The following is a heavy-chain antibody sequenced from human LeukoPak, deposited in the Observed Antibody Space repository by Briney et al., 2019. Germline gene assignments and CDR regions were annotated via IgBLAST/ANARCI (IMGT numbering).Heavy chain of an antibody. CDR3: ARGNYDFAYDP. Sequence: PGGSLRLSCAASGFIVSDFDMNWVRQAPGKGLEWVSYLSTSGSYIHYADSVKGRFTISRDAGKTSLYLQLDSLTVEDTAVYFCARGNYDFAYDPWGQGTLVTVSS. D-gene: IGHD3-3*01. CDR1: GFIVSDFD. J-gene: IGHJ5*02. CDR2: LSTSGSYI. V-gene: IGHV3-21*01.